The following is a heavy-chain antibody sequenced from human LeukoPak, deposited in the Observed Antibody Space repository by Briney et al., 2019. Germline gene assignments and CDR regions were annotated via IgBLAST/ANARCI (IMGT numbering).Heavy chain of an antibody. J-gene: IGHJ3*02. V-gene: IGHV3-21*01. CDR2: LGSSSRSI. CDR1: GFTFSSYA. Sequence: GGSLRLSCAASGFTFSSYAMSWVRQAPGKGLEWVSSLGSSSRSIYYAHSVKGRFTISRDNAKNSLYLQMNSLRVEDTAVYYCAREDGEAFDIWGQGTMVTVSS. CDR3: AREDGEAFDI.